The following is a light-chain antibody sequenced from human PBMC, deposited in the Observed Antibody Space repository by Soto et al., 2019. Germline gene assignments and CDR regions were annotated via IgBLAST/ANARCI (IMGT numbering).Light chain of an antibody. Sequence: DIQMTQSPSSLSASVGDRITITCRAGQSISTYLNWYQQQPGKAPKLLIYAASSLQSGVPSRFSGSGSGTDFTLTISPLQPEDFATYTCQQSFSTPRTFGQGTKVDIK. CDR3: QQSFSTPRT. CDR2: AAS. CDR1: QSISTY. V-gene: IGKV1-39*01. J-gene: IGKJ1*01.